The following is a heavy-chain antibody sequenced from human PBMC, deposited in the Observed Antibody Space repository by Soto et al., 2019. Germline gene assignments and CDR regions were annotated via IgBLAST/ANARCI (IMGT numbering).Heavy chain of an antibody. Sequence: SVKVSCKASGGTFSSYAISWVRQAPGQGLEWMGGIIPIFGTANYAQKFQGRVTITADKSTSTAYMELSSLRSEDTAVYYCARDLGGPAGDYYYGMDVWGQGTTVTVSS. CDR1: GGTFSSYA. V-gene: IGHV1-69*06. D-gene: IGHD3-16*01. J-gene: IGHJ6*02. CDR3: ARDLGGPAGDYYYGMDV. CDR2: IIPIFGTA.